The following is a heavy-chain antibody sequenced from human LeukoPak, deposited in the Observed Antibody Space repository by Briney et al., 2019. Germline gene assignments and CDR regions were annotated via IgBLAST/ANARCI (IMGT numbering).Heavy chain of an antibody. CDR1: GFTFPKYW. V-gene: IGHV5-51*01. D-gene: IGHD5-18*01. J-gene: IGHJ6*02. Sequence: GESLKISCKGSGFTFPKYWIGWVRQMPGKGLECMGLIYPGDSETRYSPSFQGQVTISVDTSINTAYLEWKSLKASDTAMYYCTRHSDTTMLTGYYYGSDVWGQGTTVTVSS. CDR2: IYPGDSET. CDR3: TRHSDTTMLTGYYYGSDV.